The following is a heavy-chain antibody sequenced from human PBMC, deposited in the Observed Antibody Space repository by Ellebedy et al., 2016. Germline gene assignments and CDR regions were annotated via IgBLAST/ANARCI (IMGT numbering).Heavy chain of an antibody. CDR2: INPHSGGT. Sequence: ASVKVSXXASRYTFTAYYIHWVRQAPGQGLEWMGWINPHSGGTNFAQKFQGRVTMTRDTSISTAYMELSKLRSDDTAVYYCTRFSSTWYWFDPWGQGTLVTVS. CDR3: TRFSSTWYWFDP. D-gene: IGHD6-13*01. V-gene: IGHV1-2*02. J-gene: IGHJ5*02. CDR1: RYTFTAYY.